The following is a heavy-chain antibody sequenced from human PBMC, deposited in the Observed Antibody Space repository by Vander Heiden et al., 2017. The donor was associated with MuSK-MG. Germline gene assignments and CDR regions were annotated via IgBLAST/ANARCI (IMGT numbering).Heavy chain of an antibody. D-gene: IGHD3-10*01. CDR2: MNQDGSAV. CDR3: ATSMIRAAYDY. CDR1: GYTFGDYW. V-gene: IGHV3-7*01. J-gene: IGHJ4*02. Sequence: EVQLVESGGGLVQPGGSLRLSCAASGYTFGDYWMCWVRQVSGKGLEWVANMNQDGSAVYYVDSVKGRFTISRDNAKNSLYLQMTSLGDEDTAVYFCATSMIRAAYDYWGQGTLVTVSS.